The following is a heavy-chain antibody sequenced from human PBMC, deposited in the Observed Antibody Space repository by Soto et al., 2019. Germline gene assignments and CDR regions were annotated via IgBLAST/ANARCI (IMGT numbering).Heavy chain of an antibody. D-gene: IGHD3-22*01. Sequence: QVQLVQSGAEVKKPGSSAKVSCKASGGTFSSYAIGWVRQAPGQGLEWMGGIIPIFGTANYAQKFQGRVTITADESTSTAYMELSSLRSEDTAVYYCVRPYDSSGYPHYYYYGMDVWGQGTTVTVSS. CDR2: IIPIFGTA. CDR3: VRPYDSSGYPHYYYYGMDV. J-gene: IGHJ6*02. CDR1: GGTFSSYA. V-gene: IGHV1-69*01.